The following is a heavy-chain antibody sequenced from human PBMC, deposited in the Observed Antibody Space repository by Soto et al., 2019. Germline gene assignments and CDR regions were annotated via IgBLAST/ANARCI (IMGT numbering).Heavy chain of an antibody. D-gene: IGHD5-12*01. Sequence: SETLSLTCTVSGGSISSGGHYWNWIRQHPGRGLEWIGYIYSSGSTYYNPPLHSRVTISVDTSKNQFSLRLTSVTAADTAVYYCARERWLQSFFDFWGQGTLVTVSS. CDR3: ARERWLQSFFDF. J-gene: IGHJ4*02. V-gene: IGHV4-31*03. CDR1: GGSISSGGHY. CDR2: IYSSGST.